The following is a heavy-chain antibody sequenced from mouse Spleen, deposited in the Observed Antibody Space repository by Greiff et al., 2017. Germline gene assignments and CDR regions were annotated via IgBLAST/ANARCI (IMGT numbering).Heavy chain of an antibody. V-gene: IGHV5-12*01. D-gene: IGHD2-14*01. CDR3: ASRYYRYDEGYFDY. J-gene: IGHJ2*01. Sequence: FTISRDNAKNTLYLQMSRLKSEDTAMYYCASRYYRYDEGYFDYWGQGTTLTVSS.